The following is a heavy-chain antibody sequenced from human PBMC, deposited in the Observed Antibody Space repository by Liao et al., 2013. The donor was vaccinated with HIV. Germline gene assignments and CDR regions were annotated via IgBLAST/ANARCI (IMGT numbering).Heavy chain of an antibody. J-gene: IGHJ3*01. Sequence: QVQLQESGPGLVKPSETLSLTCTVSGGSITSGTYYWSWLRQPAGMGPEWIGRVYNSGSTNYNPSLKSRVTISVDTAKDQFSLRLNSVTAADTAMYYCARSLGYCSSTSRLLCAFDLWGQGTLVTVSS. CDR2: VYNSGST. D-gene: IGHD2-2*01. CDR3: ARSLGYCSSTSRLLCAFDL. CDR1: GGSITSGTYY. V-gene: IGHV4-61*02.